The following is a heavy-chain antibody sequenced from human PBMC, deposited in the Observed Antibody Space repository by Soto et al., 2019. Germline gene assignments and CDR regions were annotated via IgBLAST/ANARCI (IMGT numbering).Heavy chain of an antibody. CDR1: GFTFSSYS. CDR3: ARGRGCSGGSRYTGMGY. J-gene: IGHJ4*02. CDR2: ISSSSSTI. D-gene: IGHD2-15*01. V-gene: IGHV3-48*02. Sequence: EVQLVESGGGLVQPGGSLRLCCAASGFTFSSYSMNWVRQAPGKGLEWVSYISSSSSTIYYADSVKGRLTISRDNAKNSLYLQMNSLRDEDTAVYYCARGRGCSGGSRYTGMGYWGQGTLVTVSS.